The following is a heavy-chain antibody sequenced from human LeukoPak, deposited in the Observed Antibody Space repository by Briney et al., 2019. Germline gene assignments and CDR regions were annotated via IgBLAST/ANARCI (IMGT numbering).Heavy chain of an antibody. J-gene: IGHJ6*03. D-gene: IGHD7-27*01. V-gene: IGHV3-48*04. CDR1: GFSFNTYS. Sequence: GGSLRLSCAASGFSFNTYSMNWVRQAPGKGLEWISYISDSGDTIYSADSVKGRFTISRNNAENSLFLHMSSLRADDTAMYYWAKEPTLKTLLTGGPGDVYDIGAKG. CDR2: ISDSGDTI. CDR3: AKEPTLKTLLTGGPGDVYDI.